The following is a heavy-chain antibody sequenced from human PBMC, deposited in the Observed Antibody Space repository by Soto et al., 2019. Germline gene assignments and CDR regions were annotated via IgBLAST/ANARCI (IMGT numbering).Heavy chain of an antibody. J-gene: IGHJ3*02. Sequence: QVHLQQWGAGLLKPSETLSLTCAVFGGSFSGYYWNWIRQAPGKGLEWIGEINHRGSTNYYWSLKSRVPISVDASRNQFSLKLNSVTAADTAVYYCARSRYYDSSGYRALDAFDIWGQGTMVTVSS. V-gene: IGHV4-34*01. CDR3: ARSRYYDSSGYRALDAFDI. CDR2: INHRGST. D-gene: IGHD3-22*01. CDR1: GGSFSGYY.